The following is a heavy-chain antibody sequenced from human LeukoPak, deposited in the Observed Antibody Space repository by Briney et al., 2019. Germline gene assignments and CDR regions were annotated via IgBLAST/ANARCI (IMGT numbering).Heavy chain of an antibody. CDR2: IIPIFGTA. D-gene: IGHD3-10*01. V-gene: IGHV1-69*06. J-gene: IGHJ6*03. CDR3: ARDVGSGSSHPKGYYYYMDV. Sequence: ASVKVSCKASGGTFSSYAISWVRQAPGQGLEWMGGIIPIFGTANYAQKFQGRVTITADKSTSTAYMELSSLRSEDTAVYYCARDVGSGSSHPKGYYYYMDVWGKGTTVTVSS. CDR1: GGTFSSYA.